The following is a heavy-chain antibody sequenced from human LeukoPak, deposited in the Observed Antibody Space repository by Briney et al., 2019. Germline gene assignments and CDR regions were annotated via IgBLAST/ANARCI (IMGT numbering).Heavy chain of an antibody. Sequence: QPGGSLRLSCAASGFTFSSYAMSLVRQAPGKGLEWVSAISGSGGSTYYADSVKGRFTISRNNSKNTLYLQMNSLRAEDTAVYYCAKDLWLEAYYFDYWGQGTLVTVSS. D-gene: IGHD6-19*01. J-gene: IGHJ4*02. V-gene: IGHV3-23*01. CDR3: AKDLWLEAYYFDY. CDR1: GFTFSSYA. CDR2: ISGSGGST.